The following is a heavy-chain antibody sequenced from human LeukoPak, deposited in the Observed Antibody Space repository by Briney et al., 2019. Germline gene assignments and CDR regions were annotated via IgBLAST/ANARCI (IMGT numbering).Heavy chain of an antibody. CDR3: AKDPAPVGYFDY. Sequence: SGGSLRLSCAASGFTLSSYWMSWVRQAPGKGLEWVANIKQDGSEINYVDSAKGRFTISRDNSKNTLYLQMNSLRAEDTAVYYCAKDPAPVGYFDYWGQGTLVTVSS. D-gene: IGHD4-23*01. CDR1: GFTLSSYW. V-gene: IGHV3-7*03. CDR2: IKQDGSEI. J-gene: IGHJ4*02.